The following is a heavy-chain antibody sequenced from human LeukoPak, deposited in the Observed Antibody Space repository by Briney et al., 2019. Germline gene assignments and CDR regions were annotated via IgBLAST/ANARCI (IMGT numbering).Heavy chain of an antibody. CDR2: VYYGGST. CDR1: GASINNFY. V-gene: IGHV4-59*01. Sequence: SETLSLTCAVSGASINNFYWTWIRQPPGKGLEWIGYVYYGGSTNYNPSLKSRVSMSVDTSKNQFSLTLTSVTVADTAFYYCARGGIRGYSAFDNLDFWGLGTHVTVSS. CDR3: ARGGIRGYSAFDNLDF. D-gene: IGHD5-12*01. J-gene: IGHJ4*02.